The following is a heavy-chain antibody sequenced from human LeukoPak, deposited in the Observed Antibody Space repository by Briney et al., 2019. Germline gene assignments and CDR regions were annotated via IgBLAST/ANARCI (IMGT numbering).Heavy chain of an antibody. Sequence: ASVKVSCKASGYTFTAYYIHWVRQAPGQGLEWMGRINPKNGDTNYAQKFQGRVTMTTDTSMSTAYMELSRLTSDDTAVYYCARAGGRSWFDPWGQGTLVTVSS. J-gene: IGHJ5*02. D-gene: IGHD2-15*01. CDR2: INPKNGDT. CDR3: ARAGGRSWFDP. V-gene: IGHV1-2*06. CDR1: GYTFTAYY.